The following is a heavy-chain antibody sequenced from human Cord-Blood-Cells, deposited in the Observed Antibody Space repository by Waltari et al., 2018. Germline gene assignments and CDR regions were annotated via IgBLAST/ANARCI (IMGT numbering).Heavy chain of an antibody. CDR3: ARGSSIAAADDAFDI. CDR1: GYTFTGYY. Sequence: QVQLVQSGAEVKKPGASVKVSCKASGYTFTGYYMHWVRQAPGQGLEWMGWINPNSGDTNYAQKFQGRVTMTRDTSISTAYMELSRLRSDDTAVYYCARGSSIAAADDAFDIWGQGTMVTVSS. CDR2: INPNSGDT. V-gene: IGHV1-2*02. D-gene: IGHD6-13*01. J-gene: IGHJ3*02.